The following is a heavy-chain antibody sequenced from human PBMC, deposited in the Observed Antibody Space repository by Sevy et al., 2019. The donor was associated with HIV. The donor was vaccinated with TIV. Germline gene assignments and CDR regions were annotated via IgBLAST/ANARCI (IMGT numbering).Heavy chain of an antibody. V-gene: IGHV4-59*01. D-gene: IGHD6-19*01. J-gene: IGHJ2*01. CDR3: GGGWHQSYFDL. Sequence: SETLSLTCTVSIGSITSYYWSWIRQPPGKGLEWIGSIYYSWNPNYNPSLKSRVTISVDTSTNQFSLKLTSVTAADTAVYYCGGGWHQSYFDLWGRGTLVTVSS. CDR1: IGSITSYY. CDR2: IYYSWNP.